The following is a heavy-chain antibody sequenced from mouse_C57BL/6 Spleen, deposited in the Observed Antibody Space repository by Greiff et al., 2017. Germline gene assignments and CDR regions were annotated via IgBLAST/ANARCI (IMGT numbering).Heavy chain of an antibody. CDR1: GFTFSSYG. J-gene: IGHJ2*01. V-gene: IGHV5-6*01. CDR3: ARVTTVEGYFDY. CDR2: ISSGGSYT. D-gene: IGHD1-1*01. Sequence: EVKLVESGGDLVKPGGSLKLSCAASGFTFSSYGMSWVRQTPDKRLEWVATISSGGSYTCYPDSVKGRFTISRDNAKNTLYLQMSSLKSEDTAMYYCARVTTVEGYFDYWGQGTTLTVSS.